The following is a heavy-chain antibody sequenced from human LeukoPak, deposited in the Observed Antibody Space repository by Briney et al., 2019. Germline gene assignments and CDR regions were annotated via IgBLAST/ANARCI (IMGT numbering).Heavy chain of an antibody. J-gene: IGHJ4*02. D-gene: IGHD2/OR15-2a*01. V-gene: IGHV4-59*01. CDR3: ARARDGAFVMAFDY. CDR1: GGSISSYY. CDR2: IYYSGST. Sequence: SETLSLTCTVSGGSISSYYWSWIRQPPGKGLEWIGYIYYSGSTNYNPSLKSRVTISVDTSKNQFSLKLSSVTAADTAVYYCARARDGAFVMAFDYWGQGTLVTVSS.